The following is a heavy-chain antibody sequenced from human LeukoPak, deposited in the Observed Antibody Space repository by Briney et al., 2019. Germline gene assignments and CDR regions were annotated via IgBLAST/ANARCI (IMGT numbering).Heavy chain of an antibody. D-gene: IGHD3-3*01. CDR2: ISWNSGSI. V-gene: IGHV3-9*01. Sequence: PGRSLRLSCAASGFTFEDYAMHWVRQAPGKGLEWVSGISWNSGSIVYADSLKGRFTISRDNAKISMYLQMNCLRAEDTALYYCAKDSGYDFWSGYNWFDPWGQGTLVTVSS. CDR1: GFTFEDYA. J-gene: IGHJ5*02. CDR3: AKDSGYDFWSGYNWFDP.